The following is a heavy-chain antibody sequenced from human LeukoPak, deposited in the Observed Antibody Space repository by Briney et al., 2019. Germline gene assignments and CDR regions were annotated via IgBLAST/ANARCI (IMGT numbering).Heavy chain of an antibody. CDR1: GYTFTSYG. CDR2: INPSGGST. D-gene: IGHD3-22*01. CDR3: ARDRTDYYDSSGYHDY. J-gene: IGHJ4*02. Sequence: ASVKVSCKASGYTFTSYGISWVRQAPGQGLEWMGIINPSGGSTSYAQKFQGRVTMTRDTSTSTVYMELSSLRSGDTAVYYCARDRTDYYDSSGYHDYWGQGTLVTVSS. V-gene: IGHV1-46*01.